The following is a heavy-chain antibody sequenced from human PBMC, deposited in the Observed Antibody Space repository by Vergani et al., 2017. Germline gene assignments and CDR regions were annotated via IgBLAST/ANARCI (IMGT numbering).Heavy chain of an antibody. D-gene: IGHD2-2*01. J-gene: IGHJ4*02. CDR3: AKETYCSSSTCPHV. CDR2: ITFSGDST. V-gene: IGHV3-23*01. CDR1: GFTFSSYA. Sequence: VQLLESGGGLVQPGGSLRLSCAASGFTFSSYAMTWVRQAPGKGLEWVSSITFSGDSTYYADSVKGRFTISRDNSKNTLYLQMNSLRAEDTAVYYCAKETYCSSSTCPHVWGQGTLVTVSS.